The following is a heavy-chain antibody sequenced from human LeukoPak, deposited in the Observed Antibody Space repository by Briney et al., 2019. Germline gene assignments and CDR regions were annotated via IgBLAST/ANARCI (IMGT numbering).Heavy chain of an antibody. CDR3: ARGRIAAAGMYY. D-gene: IGHD6-13*01. V-gene: IGHV1-3*01. J-gene: IGHJ4*02. Sequence: ASVKVSCKASGYTFTSYAMHWVRQAPGQRLEWMGWINAGNGNTKYSQKFQGRVTITRDTSASTAYMELSSLRSEDTAVYHCARGRIAAAGMYYWGQGTLVTVSS. CDR1: GYTFTSYA. CDR2: INAGNGNT.